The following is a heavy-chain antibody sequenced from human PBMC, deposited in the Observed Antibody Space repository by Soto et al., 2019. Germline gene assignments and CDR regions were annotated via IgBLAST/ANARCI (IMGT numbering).Heavy chain of an antibody. J-gene: IGHJ4*02. Sequence: EVQVLESGGGLVQPGGSLRLSCAATGFTFSDFAMSWVRQAPGKGLEWVSRIYGGGNGPHYADSVKGRVTISRDNTKKTLYRQMNSLRAEDTAVYDCAKMEGMDPWAYSFDYWGQGTLVTVSS. V-gene: IGHV3-23*01. CDR1: GFTFSDFA. CDR2: IYGGGNGP. D-gene: IGHD2-2*03. CDR3: AKMEGMDPWAYSFDY.